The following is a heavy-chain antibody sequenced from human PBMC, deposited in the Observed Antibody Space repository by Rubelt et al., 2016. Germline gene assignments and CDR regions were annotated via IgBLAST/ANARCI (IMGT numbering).Heavy chain of an antibody. J-gene: IGHJ6*02. Sequence: EVQLVQSGAEVKKPGESLRISCKGSGYSFNTYWITWVRQMPGKGLEWMGRVDPSDSDSIYSPSFQGHVSISVLRSISSGYLQWSSLKASDTAMYYCAREMDGLDVWGQGTTVTVSS. CDR3: AREMDGLDV. CDR2: VDPSDSDS. D-gene: IGHD5-24*01. CDR1: GYSFNTYW. V-gene: IGHV5-10-1*03.